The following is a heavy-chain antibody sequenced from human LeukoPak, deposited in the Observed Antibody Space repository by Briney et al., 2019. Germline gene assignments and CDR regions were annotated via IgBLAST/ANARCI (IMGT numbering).Heavy chain of an antibody. CDR1: GGSISSYY. CDR3: AREGADDYGDYGGFDY. Sequence: SETLSLTCTVSGGSISSYYWSWIRQPPGKGLEWIGYIYYSGSTNYNPSLESRVTISVDTSKNQFSLKLSSVTAADTAVYYCAREGADDYGDYGGFDYWGQGTLVTVSS. J-gene: IGHJ4*02. D-gene: IGHD4-17*01. CDR2: IYYSGST. V-gene: IGHV4-59*01.